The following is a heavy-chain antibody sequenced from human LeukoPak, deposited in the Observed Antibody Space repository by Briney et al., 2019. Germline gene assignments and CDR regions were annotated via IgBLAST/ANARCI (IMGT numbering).Heavy chain of an antibody. V-gene: IGHV4-61*05. Sequence: SETLSLTCTVSGGSISSSSYYWGWIRQPPGKGLEWIGYIYYSGSTSYNPSLKSRVTISVDTSKNQFSLKLSSVTAADTAVYYCARHLRGIRGYAFDIWGQGTMVTVSS. J-gene: IGHJ3*02. CDR1: GGSISSSSYY. CDR3: ARHLRGIRGYAFDI. D-gene: IGHD3-16*01. CDR2: IYYSGST.